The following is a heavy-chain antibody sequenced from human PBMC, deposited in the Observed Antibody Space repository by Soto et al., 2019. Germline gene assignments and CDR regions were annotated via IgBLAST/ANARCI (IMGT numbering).Heavy chain of an antibody. CDR1: GYTFTGYY. D-gene: IGHD1-1*01. J-gene: IGHJ6*03. Sequence: ASVKVSCKASGYTFTGYYMHWVRQAPGQGLEWMGWINPNSGGTNYAQKFQGWVTMTRDTSISTAYMELSRLRSDDTAVYYCAKDFIRGTHRNYYYYMDVWGKGTTVTVSS. CDR3: AKDFIRGTHRNYYYYMDV. V-gene: IGHV1-2*04. CDR2: INPNSGGT.